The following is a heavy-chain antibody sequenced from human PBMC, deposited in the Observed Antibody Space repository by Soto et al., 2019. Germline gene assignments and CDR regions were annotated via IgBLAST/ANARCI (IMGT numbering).Heavy chain of an antibody. Sequence: ASVKVSCKASGYTFTSYYMHWVRQAPGQGLEWMGWISAYNGNTNYAQKLQGRVTMTTDTSTSTAYMELRSLRSDDTAVYYCARETVAVPPSFDYWGQGTLVTVSS. CDR3: ARETVAVPPSFDY. V-gene: IGHV1-18*04. D-gene: IGHD6-19*01. J-gene: IGHJ4*02. CDR2: ISAYNGNT. CDR1: GYTFTSYY.